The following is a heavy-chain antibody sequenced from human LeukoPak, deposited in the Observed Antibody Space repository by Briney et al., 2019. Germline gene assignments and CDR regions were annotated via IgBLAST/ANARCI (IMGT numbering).Heavy chain of an antibody. D-gene: IGHD2-2*01. CDR3: ARESGEEYCSSTSCYALYYYYMDV. CDR1: GYTFTGDY. CDR2: INPTSGGT. Sequence: ASVKVSCEASGYTFTGDYMHCVRQAPGQGLEWMGWINPTSGGTNYAQKCQGRVTMTRDTSISTAYMELRRLRSDDTAVYYCARESGEEYCSSTSCYALYYYYMDVWGKGTTVTVSS. J-gene: IGHJ6*03. V-gene: IGHV1-2*02.